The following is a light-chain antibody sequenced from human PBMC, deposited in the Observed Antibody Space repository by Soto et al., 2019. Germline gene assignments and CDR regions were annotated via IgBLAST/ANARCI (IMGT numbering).Light chain of an antibody. J-gene: IGLJ1*01. CDR3: CSYAGSYTFYV. Sequence: QSALTQPPSASGSPGQSVTISCTGTSSDVGYYNSVSWYQQHPGKAPKLMIYEVSKRPSGVPDRFSGSKSGNTASLTISGLQAEDEADYYCCSYAGSYTFYVFGTGTKLTVL. CDR2: EVS. CDR1: SSDVGYYNS. V-gene: IGLV2-8*01.